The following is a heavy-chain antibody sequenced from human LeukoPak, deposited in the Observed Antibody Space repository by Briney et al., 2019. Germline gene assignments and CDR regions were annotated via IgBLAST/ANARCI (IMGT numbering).Heavy chain of an antibody. CDR3: ARDFEHGFLEWP. CDR1: GYTFTSYG. J-gene: IGHJ5*02. CDR2: ISAYNGNT. V-gene: IGHV1-18*01. D-gene: IGHD3-3*01. Sequence: GTSVKVSCKASGYTFTSYGISWVRQAPGQGLEWMGWISAYNGNTNYAQKLQGRVTMTTDTSTGTAYMELRSLRSDDTAVYYCARDFEHGFLEWPWGQGTLVTVSS.